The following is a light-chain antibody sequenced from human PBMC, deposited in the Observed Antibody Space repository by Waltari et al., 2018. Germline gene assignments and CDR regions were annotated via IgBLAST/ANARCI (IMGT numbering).Light chain of an antibody. CDR2: DVS. CDR1: SSDVGDYNY. CDR3: SSYIGSSTLEL. J-gene: IGLJ2*01. Sequence: QSALTQPASVSGSPGQSITISCTGTSSDVGDYNYVSCDQQHPGKAPKLMSYDVSNRPSGVSNRFSGSKSGNTASLTISGLQAEDEADYYCSSYIGSSTLELFGGGTSLTVL. V-gene: IGLV2-14*03.